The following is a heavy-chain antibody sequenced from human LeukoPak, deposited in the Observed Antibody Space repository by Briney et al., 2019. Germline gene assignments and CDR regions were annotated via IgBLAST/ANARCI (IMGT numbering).Heavy chain of an antibody. CDR1: GGSISSYY. J-gene: IGHJ6*03. CDR2: IYYSGNT. D-gene: IGHD2-2*02. CDR3: ARERDEVVPAAIYYYYYMDV. V-gene: IGHV4-59*01. Sequence: PSETLSLTCTVSGGSISSYYWSWIRQPPGKGLEWIGYIYYSGNTNYNPSLKSRVTISVDTSKNQFSLKLSSVTAADTAVYYCARERDEVVPAAIYYYYYMDVWGKGYPVNVSS.